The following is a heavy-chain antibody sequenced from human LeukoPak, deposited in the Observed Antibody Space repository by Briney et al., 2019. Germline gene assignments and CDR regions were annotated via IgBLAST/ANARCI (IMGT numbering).Heavy chain of an antibody. CDR2: ISGRGVST. CDR1: GFTFSTYA. J-gene: IGHJ4*02. V-gene: IGHV3-23*01. D-gene: IGHD1-20*01. CDR3: AKAASGNWNDVSDY. Sequence: GGSLRLSCAASGFTFSTYAMSWVRQAPGKGLESVSAISGRGVSTSYADSVGGRFTISRDNSKNTLYLQMNSLRAEDTAVYYCAKAASGNWNDVSDYWGQGTLVTVSS.